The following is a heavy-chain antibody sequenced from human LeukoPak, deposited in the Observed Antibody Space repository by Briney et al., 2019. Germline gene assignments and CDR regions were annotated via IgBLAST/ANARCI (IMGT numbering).Heavy chain of an antibody. CDR2: ISYDGSNK. CDR1: GFTFSSYA. J-gene: IGHJ3*02. CDR3: ARGYYYDSSEAFDI. Sequence: GGSLRLSCAASGFTFSSYAMHWVRQAPGKGLEWVAVISYDGSNKYYADSVKGRFTISRDNSKNTLYLQMNSLRAEDTAVYYCARGYYYDSSEAFDIWGQGTMVTVSS. V-gene: IGHV3-30-3*01. D-gene: IGHD3-22*01.